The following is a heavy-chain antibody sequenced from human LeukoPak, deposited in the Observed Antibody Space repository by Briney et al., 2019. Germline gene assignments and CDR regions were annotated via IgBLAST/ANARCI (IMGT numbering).Heavy chain of an antibody. CDR3: ARRYYDSSGYPTNDAFDI. Sequence: GASVKVSCKAAGYSFTTFHINWVRQAPGQGLEWMGWINPNSGGTNYAQKFQGRVTMTRDTSISTAYMELSRLRSDDTAVYYCARRYYDSSGYPTNDAFDIWGQGTMVTVSS. D-gene: IGHD3-22*01. CDR1: GYSFTTFH. J-gene: IGHJ3*02. CDR2: INPNSGGT. V-gene: IGHV1-2*02.